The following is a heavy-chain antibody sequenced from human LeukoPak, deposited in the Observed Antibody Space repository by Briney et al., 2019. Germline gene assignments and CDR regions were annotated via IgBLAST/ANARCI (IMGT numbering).Heavy chain of an antibody. D-gene: IGHD6-13*01. CDR2: INHSGST. CDR1: GGSFSGYY. Sequence: SETLSLTCAVYGGSFSGYYWSWIRQPPGKGLEWIGEINHSGSTNYNPSLKSRVTISVDTSKNQFSLKLSSVTAMDPAVYYCARGKQQMSFYYYYYYMDVCGKGTTVTVSS. CDR3: ARGKQQMSFYYYYYYMDV. J-gene: IGHJ6*03. V-gene: IGHV4-34*01.